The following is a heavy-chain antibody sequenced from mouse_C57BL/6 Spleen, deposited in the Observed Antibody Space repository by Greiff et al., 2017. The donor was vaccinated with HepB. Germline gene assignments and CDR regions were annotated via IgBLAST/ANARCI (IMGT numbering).Heavy chain of an antibody. CDR2: IWSDGST. D-gene: IGHD4-1*01. J-gene: IGHJ4*01. Sequence: VKLMESGPGLVAPSQSLSITCTVSGFSLTSYGVHWVRQPPGKGLEWLVVIWSDGSTTYNSALKSRLSISKDNSKSQVFLKMNSLQTDDTAMYYCARHGLGRSYYAMDYWGQGTSVTVSS. V-gene: IGHV2-6-1*01. CDR3: ARHGLGRSYYAMDY. CDR1: GFSLTSYG.